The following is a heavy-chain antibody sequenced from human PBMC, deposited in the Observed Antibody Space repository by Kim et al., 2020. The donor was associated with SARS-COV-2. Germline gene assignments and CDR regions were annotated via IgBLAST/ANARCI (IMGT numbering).Heavy chain of an antibody. Sequence: SETLSLTCTVSGGSISSYYWSWIRQPPGKGLEWIGYIYYSGSTNYNPSLKSRVTISVDTSKNQFSLKLSSVTAADTAVYYCARTSFQRITMVRGPRGNTYGMDVWGQGTTVTVSS. CDR2: IYYSGST. J-gene: IGHJ6*02. CDR3: ARTSFQRITMVRGPRGNTYGMDV. CDR1: GGSISSYY. D-gene: IGHD3-10*01. V-gene: IGHV4-59*01.